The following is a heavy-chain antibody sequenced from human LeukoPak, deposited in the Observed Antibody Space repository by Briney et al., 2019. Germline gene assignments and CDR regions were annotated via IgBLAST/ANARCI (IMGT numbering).Heavy chain of an antibody. CDR1: GGTFSSYT. CDR3: ARDPDCGGDCYPLGSNGMDV. CDR2: IIPILGIA. J-gene: IGHJ6*02. V-gene: IGHV1-69*04. Sequence: SVKVSCKASGGTFSSYTISWVRQAPGQGLEWMGRIIPILGIANYAQKFQGRVTITADKSTSTAYMELSSLRSEDTAVYYCARDPDCGGDCYPLGSNGMDVWGQGTTVTVSS. D-gene: IGHD2-21*02.